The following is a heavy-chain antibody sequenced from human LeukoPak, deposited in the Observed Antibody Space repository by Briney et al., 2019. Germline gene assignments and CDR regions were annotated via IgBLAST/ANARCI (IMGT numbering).Heavy chain of an antibody. CDR2: ISYDGSNK. D-gene: IGHD6-19*01. V-gene: IGHV3-30-3*01. CDR1: GFTFSSYA. Sequence: GGSLRLSCAASGFTFSSYAMHWVRQAPGKGLEWVAVISYDGSNKYYADSVKGRFTISRDNSKNTLYLQMNSLRAEDMAVYYCARAVDLDYWGQGTLVTVSS. J-gene: IGHJ4*02. CDR3: ARAVDLDY.